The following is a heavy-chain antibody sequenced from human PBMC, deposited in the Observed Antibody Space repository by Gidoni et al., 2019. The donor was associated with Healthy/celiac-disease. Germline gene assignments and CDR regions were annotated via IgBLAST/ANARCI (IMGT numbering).Heavy chain of an antibody. D-gene: IGHD6-13*01. V-gene: IGHV3-23*01. J-gene: IGHJ4*02. Sequence: EVQLLESGGGSVQPGGSLRLSCAASGFTFSSYAMSWVRQAPGKGLEWVSAISGSGGSTYYADSVEGRFTMSRDNSKNTLYLQMNSLRAEDTAVYYCAKRRLYSSSWALDYWGQGTLVTVSS. CDR1: GFTFSSYA. CDR3: AKRRLYSSSWALDY. CDR2: ISGSGGST.